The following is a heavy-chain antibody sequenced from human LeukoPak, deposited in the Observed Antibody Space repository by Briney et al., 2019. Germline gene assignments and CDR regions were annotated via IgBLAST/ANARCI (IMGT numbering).Heavy chain of an antibody. D-gene: IGHD3-22*01. CDR2: IRSKAYGGTT. V-gene: IGHV3-49*03. Sequence: PGRSLRLSXTASGFTFGDYAMSWFRQAPGKGLEWVGFIRSKAYGGTTEYAASVKGRFTISRDDSKSIAYLQMNSLKTEDTAVYYCTRGGTDSSGYYYGYYFDYWGQGTLVTVSS. J-gene: IGHJ4*02. CDR1: GFTFGDYA. CDR3: TRGGTDSSGYYYGYYFDY.